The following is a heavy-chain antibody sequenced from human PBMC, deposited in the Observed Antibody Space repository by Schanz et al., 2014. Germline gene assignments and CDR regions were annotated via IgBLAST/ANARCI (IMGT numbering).Heavy chain of an antibody. CDR3: ARVRRRIATPSTPSFRNYYYYAMDV. D-gene: IGHD6-13*01. Sequence: QVQLLQFGGGVVQPGRSLRLSCAASGFTFSSYAMHWVRQAPGKGLEWVAVISYDGSNKYYADSVKGRFTISRDNSKNTLYLQMNTLRAEDTAVYYCARVRRRIATPSTPSFRNYYYYAMDVWGQGTTVTVSS. CDR2: ISYDGSNK. V-gene: IGHV3-30-3*01. CDR1: GFTFSSYA. J-gene: IGHJ6*02.